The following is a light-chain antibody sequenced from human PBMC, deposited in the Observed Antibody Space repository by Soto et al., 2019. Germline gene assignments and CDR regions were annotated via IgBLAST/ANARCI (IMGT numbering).Light chain of an antibody. CDR1: QGISSA. J-gene: IGKJ1*01. CDR3: QQSNCYVQT. V-gene: IGKV1-13*02. Sequence: GARVTSTCGASQGISSALAWYQQKPGKAPKLLIFAASSLQSGVPARFSSSRSGPDFTLTISSLQPDDFATYYCQQSNCYVQTFGQGTKLDI. CDR2: AAS.